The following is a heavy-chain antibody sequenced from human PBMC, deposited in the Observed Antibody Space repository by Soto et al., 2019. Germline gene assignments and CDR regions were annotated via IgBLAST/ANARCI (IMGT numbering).Heavy chain of an antibody. CDR1: GYTFTSYY. D-gene: IGHD3-16*02. Sequence: GASVKVSCKASGYTFTSYYMHWVRQAPGQGLEWMGIINPSGGSTSYAQKFQGRVTMTRDTSTSTVYMELSSLRSEDTAVYYCARDLYDYVWGSYPPPTNKYYYYYGMDVWGPGTTVTVSS. V-gene: IGHV1-46*01. CDR3: ARDLYDYVWGSYPPPTNKYYYYYGMDV. J-gene: IGHJ6*02. CDR2: INPSGGST.